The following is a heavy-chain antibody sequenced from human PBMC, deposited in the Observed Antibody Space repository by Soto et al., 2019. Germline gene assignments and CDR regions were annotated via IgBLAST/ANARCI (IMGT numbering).Heavy chain of an antibody. CDR1: GYTFTSYD. CDR3: AIMFIWGQPQYYFDY. D-gene: IGHD3-16*01. J-gene: IGHJ4*02. Sequence: GASVKVSCKASGYTFTSYDINWVRQATRQGLEWMGWMNPNSGNTGYAQKFQGRVTMTRNTSISTAYMELSSLRSEDTAVYYCAIMFIWGQPQYYFDYWGQGTLVTVSS. CDR2: MNPNSGNT. V-gene: IGHV1-8*01.